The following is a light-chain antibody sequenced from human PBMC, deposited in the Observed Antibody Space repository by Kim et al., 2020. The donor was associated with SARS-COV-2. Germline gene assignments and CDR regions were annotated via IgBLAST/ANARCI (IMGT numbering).Light chain of an antibody. CDR1: SRSNASND. CDR3: QSYDSGNLYV. CDR2: EHN. J-gene: IGLJ1*01. V-gene: IGLV6-57*03. Sequence: ETSARTRSSRSNASNDAQWYQQRPGRAHTTVFSEHNQRPSGVPDQFSGSVDSSTNSAALTISGLKTEDEADYYCQSYDSGNLYVFGTGTKVTVL.